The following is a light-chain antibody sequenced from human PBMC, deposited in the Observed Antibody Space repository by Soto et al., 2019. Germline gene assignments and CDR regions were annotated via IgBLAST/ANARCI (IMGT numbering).Light chain of an antibody. CDR1: SSDVGSYNL. Sequence: QSVLTQPASVSGSPGQSITISCTGTSSDVGSYNLVSWYQQHPGKAPKLMIYEGSKRPSGVSNRFSGSKSGNTASLTISGLQAEDEAEYYCCSYAGSSRVFGGGTKLTVL. J-gene: IGLJ2*01. V-gene: IGLV2-23*01. CDR2: EGS. CDR3: CSYAGSSRV.